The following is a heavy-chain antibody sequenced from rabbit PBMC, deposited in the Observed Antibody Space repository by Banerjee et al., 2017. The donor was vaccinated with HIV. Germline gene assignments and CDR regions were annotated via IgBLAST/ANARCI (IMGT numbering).Heavy chain of an antibody. J-gene: IGHJ4*01. V-gene: IGHV1S45*01. CDR1: GFSFSSSYV. D-gene: IGHD1-1*01. Sequence: QEQLVESGGGLVQPEGSLTLTCTASGFSFSSSYVMCWVRQAPGKGLEWIACIHGGSSGSTWYASWAKGRFTISKTSSTMVTLQMTSLTAADTATYFCARRNGASGYYGLWGPGTLVTVS. CDR2: IHGGSSGST. CDR3: ARRNGASGYYGL.